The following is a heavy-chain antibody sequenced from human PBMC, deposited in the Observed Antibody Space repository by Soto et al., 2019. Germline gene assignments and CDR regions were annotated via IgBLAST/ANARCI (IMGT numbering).Heavy chain of an antibody. V-gene: IGHV3-33*01. CDR3: ARPSSSWSIDSYYFGLYV. J-gene: IGHJ6*02. CDR2: IWYDGSNK. D-gene: IGHD6-13*01. Sequence: QVQLVESGGGVVQPGRSLRLSCAASGFTFSSYGMHWVRQAPGKGLEWVAVIWYDGSNKYYADSVKGRFTISRDNSKTTLYLPMNSLRAEDTAVYYSARPSSSWSIDSYYFGLYVWGQGTTVTVAS. CDR1: GFTFSSYG.